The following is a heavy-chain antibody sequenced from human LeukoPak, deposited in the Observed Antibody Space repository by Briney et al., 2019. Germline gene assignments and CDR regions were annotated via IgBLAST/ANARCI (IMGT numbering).Heavy chain of an antibody. CDR2: INHSGST. D-gene: IGHD2-2*01. Sequence: SETLSLTCVVYGGSFSGYYWSWIRQPPGKGLEWIGEINHSGSTNYNPSLKSRVTISVDTSKNQFSLKLSSVTAADTAVYYCARLVPAHDAFDIWGQGTMVTVSS. CDR3: ARLVPAHDAFDI. J-gene: IGHJ3*02. V-gene: IGHV4-34*01. CDR1: GGSFSGYY.